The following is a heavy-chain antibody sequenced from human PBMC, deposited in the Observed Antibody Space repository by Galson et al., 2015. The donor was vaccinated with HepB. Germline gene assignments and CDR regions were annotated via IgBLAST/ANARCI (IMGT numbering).Heavy chain of an antibody. CDR2: ISGSGGST. J-gene: IGHJ4*02. V-gene: IGHV3-23*01. D-gene: IGHD6-13*01. Sequence: SLRLSCAASGFTFSSYAMSWVRQAPGKGLKWVSAISGSGGSTYYADSVKGRFTISRDNSKNTLYLQMNSLRAEDTAVYYCARVWYYSSSWYNDYWGQGTLVTVSS. CDR3: ARVWYYSSSWYNDY. CDR1: GFTFSSYA.